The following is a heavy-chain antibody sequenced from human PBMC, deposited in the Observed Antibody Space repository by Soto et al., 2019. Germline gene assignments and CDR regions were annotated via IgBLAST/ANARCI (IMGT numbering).Heavy chain of an antibody. Sequence: QVQLVQSGVEVRTPGASVKVSCKASGYTFTSYDINWVRQATGQGPEWMGWMNPDSGNTGYVQKFQGRVTMTRNTAISTAYMELSSLRSEDTAVYYCARSVGGSNVNFDYWGQGTLVTVSS. CDR1: GYTFTSYD. V-gene: IGHV1-8*01. CDR2: MNPDSGNT. CDR3: ARSVGGSNVNFDY. D-gene: IGHD3-10*01. J-gene: IGHJ4*02.